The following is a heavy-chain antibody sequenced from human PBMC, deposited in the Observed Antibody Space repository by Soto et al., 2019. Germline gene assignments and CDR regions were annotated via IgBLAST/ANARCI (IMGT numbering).Heavy chain of an antibody. D-gene: IGHD2-15*01. CDR1: GGSFSGYY. CDR3: ARERAVAGAGYYGMDV. J-gene: IGHJ6*02. Sequence: SETLSLTCAVYGGSFSGYYWSWIRQPPGKGLEWIGEINHSGSTNYNPSLKSRVTISVDTSKNQLSLKLSSVTAADTAVYYCARERAVAGAGYYGMDVWGQGTTVTVSS. V-gene: IGHV4-34*01. CDR2: INHSGST.